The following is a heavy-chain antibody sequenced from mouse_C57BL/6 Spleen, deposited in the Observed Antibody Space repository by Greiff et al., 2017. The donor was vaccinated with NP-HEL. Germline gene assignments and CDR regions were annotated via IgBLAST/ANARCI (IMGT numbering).Heavy chain of an antibody. J-gene: IGHJ3*01. D-gene: IGHD2-4*01. V-gene: IGHV3-6*01. CDR3: AREHDYDWAY. CDR2: ISYDGSN. CDR1: GYSITSGYY. Sequence: EVQLQQSGPGLVKPSQSLSLTCSVTGYSITSGYYWNWIRQFPGNKLEWMGYISYDGSNNYNPSLKNRISITRDTSKNQFFLKLNSVTTEDTATYYCAREHDYDWAYWGQGTLVTVSA.